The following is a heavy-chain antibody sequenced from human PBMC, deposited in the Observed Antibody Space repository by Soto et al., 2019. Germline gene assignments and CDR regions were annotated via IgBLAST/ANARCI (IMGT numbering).Heavy chain of an antibody. CDR3: ARVPSP. CDR1: GGSFSPDY. Sequence: SETLSLTCTVSGGSFSPDYWSWIRQPPGKGLEWVGYIYHSGSTYHNPSLKSRVTISVDRSKNQFSLKLSSVTAADTAVYYCARVPSPWGQGTLVTVSS. CDR2: IYHSGST. V-gene: IGHV4-59*12. J-gene: IGHJ5*02.